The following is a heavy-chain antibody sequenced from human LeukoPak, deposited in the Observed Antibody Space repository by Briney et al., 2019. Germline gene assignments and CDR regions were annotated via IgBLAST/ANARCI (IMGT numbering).Heavy chain of an antibody. D-gene: IGHD2-15*01. V-gene: IGHV4-4*02. CDR3: ARDRDIVVVVAASFDY. J-gene: IGHJ4*02. CDR1: GGSISSSNW. Sequence: SGTLSLTCAVSGGSISSSNWWSWVRQPPGKGLEWIGEIYHSGSTNYNPSLKSRVTISVDTSKNQFSLKLSSVTAADTAVYYCARDRDIVVVVAASFDYWGQGTLVTVSS. CDR2: IYHSGST.